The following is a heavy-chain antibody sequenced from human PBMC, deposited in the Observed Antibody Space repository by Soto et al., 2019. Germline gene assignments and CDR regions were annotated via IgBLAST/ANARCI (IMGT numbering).Heavy chain of an antibody. CDR3: AKEELERQGSGFDY. J-gene: IGHJ4*02. V-gene: IGHV3-23*01. CDR2: ISGSGSNT. D-gene: IGHD1-1*01. Sequence: EVQLLESGGGLVQPGGSLRLSCAASGFTFSSYAMSWVRQAPGKGLEWVSVISGSGSNTYYADSVKGRFTISRDNSKTTLYLQMNTLRAEDTAVYYCAKEELERQGSGFDYWGQGTLVTVSS. CDR1: GFTFSSYA.